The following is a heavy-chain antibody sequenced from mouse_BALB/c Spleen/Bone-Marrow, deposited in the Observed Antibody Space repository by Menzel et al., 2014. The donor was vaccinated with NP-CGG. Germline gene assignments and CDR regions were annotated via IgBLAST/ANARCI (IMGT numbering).Heavy chain of an antibody. CDR3: ARDYNGYFDF. Sequence: EVHLVESGGGLVQPGGSLRLSCTTSGFTFTNYFMTWVRQPPGKALEWLGFIRNKANGYTTEYNPSVKGRFTISRDNSQGIFYLQMDTLRAEDSAIYYCARDYNGYFDFWGQGTTLTVSP. CDR1: GFTFTNYF. CDR2: IRNKANGYTT. D-gene: IGHD6-1*01. J-gene: IGHJ2*01. V-gene: IGHV7-3*02.